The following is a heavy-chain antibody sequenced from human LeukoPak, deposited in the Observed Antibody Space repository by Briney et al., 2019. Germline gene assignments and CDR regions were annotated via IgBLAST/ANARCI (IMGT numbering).Heavy chain of an antibody. V-gene: IGHV3-64D*06. CDR1: GFTSSTYV. CDR3: VRGTGY. CDR2: ISSNGDNT. J-gene: IGHJ4*02. Sequence: GGSLRLSCSVSGFTSSTYVMHWVRQAPGKGLEYVSAISSNGDNTYYADSVKGRFTISRDNSKNTLYLQMSSLRADDTAVYYCVRGTGYWGQGTLVTVSS.